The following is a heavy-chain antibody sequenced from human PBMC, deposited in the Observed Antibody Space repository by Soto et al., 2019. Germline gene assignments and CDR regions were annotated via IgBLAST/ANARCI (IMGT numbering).Heavy chain of an antibody. Sequence: SETLSLTCTVSGGSISSGGYYLSWIRPHPGKGLEWIGYIYYSGSTYYNPSLKSRVTISVDTSKNQFSLKLSSVTAADTAVYYCARAAATMVRGNWFDPWGQGPWSPSPQ. CDR3: ARAAATMVRGNWFDP. D-gene: IGHD3-10*01. J-gene: IGHJ5*02. CDR1: GGSISSGGYY. CDR2: IYYSGST. V-gene: IGHV4-31*03.